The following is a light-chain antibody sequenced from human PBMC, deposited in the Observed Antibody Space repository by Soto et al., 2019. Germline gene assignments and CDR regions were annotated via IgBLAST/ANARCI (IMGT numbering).Light chain of an antibody. CDR1: QSVSSSY. Sequence: EIVLTQSPGTLSLSPGERATLFCRASQSVSSSYLAGYQQKPGQAPRLLIYGASSRATGIPDRFSGSGSGTDFTLTISRLEPEDFAVYYCQQYGSSPLTFGGGTKVEIK. V-gene: IGKV3-20*01. CDR2: GAS. CDR3: QQYGSSPLT. J-gene: IGKJ4*01.